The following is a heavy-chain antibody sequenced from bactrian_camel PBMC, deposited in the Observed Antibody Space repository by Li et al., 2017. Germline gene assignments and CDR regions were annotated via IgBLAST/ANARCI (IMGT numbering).Heavy chain of an antibody. Sequence: VQLVESGGGLVQPGGSLVLSCLASGFGFEHYYMTWVRQAPGKGLEWVSASRSSNLRTLYADSVKDRFTISRDNAKNTLYLQLNSLKTEDTAMYYCTKDLWGSTNWGRGTQVTVS. V-gene: IGHV3-1*01. J-gene: IGHJ4*01. CDR2: SRSSNLRT. D-gene: IGHD5*01. CDR3: TKDLWGSTN. CDR1: GFGFEHYY.